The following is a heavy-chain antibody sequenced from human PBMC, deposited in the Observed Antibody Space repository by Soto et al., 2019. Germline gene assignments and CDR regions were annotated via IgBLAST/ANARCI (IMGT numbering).Heavy chain of an antibody. Sequence: QVQLVQSGAEVQKPGSSVKVSCEASGGRFTNYIFTWVRQAPGQGLEWMGRSIPIKGTADYALKFQDRVSMTADKSTNRVHMEMRSLRPDDTAVYYCAKSLVFVDHGYMDVWGKGTTVTVSS. J-gene: IGHJ6*03. CDR2: SIPIKGTA. V-gene: IGHV1-69*08. CDR1: GGRFTNYI. CDR3: AKSLVFVDHGYMDV. D-gene: IGHD2-21*01.